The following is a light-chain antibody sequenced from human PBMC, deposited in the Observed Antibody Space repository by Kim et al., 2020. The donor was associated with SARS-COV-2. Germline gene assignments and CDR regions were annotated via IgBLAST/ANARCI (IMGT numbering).Light chain of an antibody. CDR2: DAS. J-gene: IGKJ4*01. Sequence: VSPGKGATLSCRASQSVSTSLAWYQQKPGQAPRLLIYDASNRATGIPARFSGSGSGTDFTLTIGSLEPEDFAVYYCQQRGNWPLTFGGGTKVDIK. CDR1: QSVSTS. V-gene: IGKV3-11*01. CDR3: QQRGNWPLT.